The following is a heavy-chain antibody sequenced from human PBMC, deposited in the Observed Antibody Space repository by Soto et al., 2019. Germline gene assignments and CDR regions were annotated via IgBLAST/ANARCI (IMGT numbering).Heavy chain of an antibody. J-gene: IGHJ3*02. D-gene: IGHD2-15*01. CDR2: IIPILGIA. CDR1: GGTFSSYT. V-gene: IGHV1-69*02. Sequence: SVKVSCKASGGTFSSYTISWVRQAPGQGLEWMGRIIPILGIANYAQKFQGRVTITADKSTSTAYMELSSLRSEDTAVYYCARGPPRYCSGGSCYARRTCHAFDIWGQGTMVTVSS. CDR3: ARGPPRYCSGGSCYARRTCHAFDI.